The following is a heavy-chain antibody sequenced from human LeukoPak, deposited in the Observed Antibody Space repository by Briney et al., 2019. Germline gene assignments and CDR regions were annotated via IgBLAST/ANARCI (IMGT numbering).Heavy chain of an antibody. Sequence: PGGSLRLSCAASGFTFSSYSMNWVRQAPGKGLEWVSSISSSSSYIYYADSVKGRFTISRDNSKNTLYLQMNSLRAEDTAVYYCARDSEAGYCSGGSCYSGYFQHWGQGTLVTVSS. CDR3: ARDSEAGYCSGGSCYSGYFQH. J-gene: IGHJ1*01. CDR2: ISSSSSYI. D-gene: IGHD2-15*01. CDR1: GFTFSSYS. V-gene: IGHV3-21*01.